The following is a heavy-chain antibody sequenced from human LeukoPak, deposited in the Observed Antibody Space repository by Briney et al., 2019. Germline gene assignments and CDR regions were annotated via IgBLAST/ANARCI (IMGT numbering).Heavy chain of an antibody. V-gene: IGHV1-2*02. J-gene: IGHJ4*02. CDR2: IDPNIGNT. CDR1: GYTFIDHY. D-gene: IGHD3-10*01. CDR3: ARGALLLWFGESNDY. Sequence: ASVKVSCKPSGYTFIDHYIHWVRQAPGQGLESMGWIDPNIGNTNYAQKFQGRVTMTRDTSSSTAYIELSRLRSDDTAVYYCARGALLLWFGESNDYWGQGTLVTVSS.